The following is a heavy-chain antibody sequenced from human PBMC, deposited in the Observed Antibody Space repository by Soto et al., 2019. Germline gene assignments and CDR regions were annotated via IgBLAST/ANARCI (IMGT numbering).Heavy chain of an antibody. CDR3: ARGAYYYGSGSYAFDI. CDR1: GFTFSSYA. Sequence: GGSLRLSCAASGFTFSSYAMHWVRQAPGKGLEWVAVISYDGSNKYYAVSVKGRFTISRDNSKNTLYLQMNSLRAEDTAVYYCARGAYYYGSGSYAFDIWGQGTMVTVSS. CDR2: ISYDGSNK. V-gene: IGHV3-30-3*01. D-gene: IGHD3-10*01. J-gene: IGHJ3*02.